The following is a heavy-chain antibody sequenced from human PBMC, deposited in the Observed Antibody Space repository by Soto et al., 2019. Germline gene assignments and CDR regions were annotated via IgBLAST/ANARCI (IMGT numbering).Heavy chain of an antibody. CDR3: ARGRGRNTGPYYYGMDV. V-gene: IGHV4-59*01. Sequence: SETLSLTCTVSGGSISSYYWSWIRQPPGKGLEWIGYIYYSGSTNYNPSLKSRVTISVDTSKNQFSLKLSSVTAADTAVYYCARGRGRNTGPYYYGMDVWGQGTTVTVSS. D-gene: IGHD3-10*01. J-gene: IGHJ6*02. CDR1: GGSISSYY. CDR2: IYYSGST.